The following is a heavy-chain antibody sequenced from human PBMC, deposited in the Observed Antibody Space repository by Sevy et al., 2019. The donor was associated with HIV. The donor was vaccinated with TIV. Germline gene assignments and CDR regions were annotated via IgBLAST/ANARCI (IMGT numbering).Heavy chain of an antibody. Sequence: GGSLRLSCTPSGFTFGDYTMTWVRQAPGKGLEWVAFIRGKPYGGTTEYAASVKGRFSISRDDSKSIAYLQMNSLKIEDTGVYYCTIVEGGADWGLDVWGQGTTVTVSS. V-gene: IGHV3-49*04. D-gene: IGHD2-21*02. CDR2: IRGKPYGGTT. J-gene: IGHJ6*02. CDR1: GFTFGDYT. CDR3: TIVEGGADWGLDV.